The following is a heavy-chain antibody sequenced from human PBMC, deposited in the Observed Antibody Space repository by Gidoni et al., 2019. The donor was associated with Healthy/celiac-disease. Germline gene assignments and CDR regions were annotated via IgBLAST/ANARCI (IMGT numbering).Heavy chain of an antibody. CDR1: GFTFSSYS. D-gene: IGHD2-2*01. CDR3: ARETIVVVPMEVD. CDR2: ISSSSSYI. Sequence: QLVEAGGGLVQPGGSLILPCAASGFTFSSYSMNWVRQAPGKGLEWVSSISSSSSYIYYADSVKGRFTISRDNAKNSLYLQMNSLRAEDTAVYYCARETIVVVPMEVDWGQGTLVTVSS. J-gene: IGHJ4*02. V-gene: IGHV3-21*01.